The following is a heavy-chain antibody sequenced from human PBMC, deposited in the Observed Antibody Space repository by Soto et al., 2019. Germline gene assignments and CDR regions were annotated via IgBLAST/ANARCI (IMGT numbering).Heavy chain of an antibody. CDR1: GFTFSSYS. V-gene: IGHV3-48*01. CDR3: VRQYCSSSSCYYYYYYMDV. Sequence: GGSLRLSCAASGFTFSSYSMNWVRQAPGKGLEWVSYISSSSSTIYYADSVKGRFTISRDNSKNSLYLQMNSLRAEDTAVYYCVRQYCSSSSCYYYYYYMDVWGKGTTVTVSS. J-gene: IGHJ6*03. CDR2: ISSSSSTI. D-gene: IGHD2-2*01.